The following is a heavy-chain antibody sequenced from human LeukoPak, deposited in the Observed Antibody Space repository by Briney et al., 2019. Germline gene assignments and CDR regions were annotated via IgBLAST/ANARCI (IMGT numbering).Heavy chain of an antibody. D-gene: IGHD3-22*01. CDR3: ARDLGSYDSSGYPTSPTFDY. J-gene: IGHJ4*02. Sequence: GASVKVSCKASGYTFTSYGISWVRQAPGQGLEWMGWISAYNGNTNYAQKLQGRVTMTTDTSTSTAYMELRSLRSDDTAVYYCARDLGSYDSSGYPTSPTFDYWGQGTLVTVSS. V-gene: IGHV1-18*01. CDR2: ISAYNGNT. CDR1: GYTFTSYG.